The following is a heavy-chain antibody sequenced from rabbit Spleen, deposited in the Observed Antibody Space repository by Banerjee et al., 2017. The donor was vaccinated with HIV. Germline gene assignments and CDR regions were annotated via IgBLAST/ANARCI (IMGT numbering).Heavy chain of an antibody. D-gene: IGHD4-1*01. J-gene: IGHJ4*01. CDR1: GLSFSSSYW. CDR3: ARDLTDVVGWNFGW. Sequence: QSLEESGGDLVKPGASLTLTCTASGLSFSSSYWISWVRQAPGKGLEWIADIYTGSSGSTYYASWAKGRFTISKTSSTAVTLQMTSLTVADTATYFCARDLTDVVGWNFGWWGQGTLVTVS. V-gene: IGHV1S40*01. CDR2: IYTGSSGST.